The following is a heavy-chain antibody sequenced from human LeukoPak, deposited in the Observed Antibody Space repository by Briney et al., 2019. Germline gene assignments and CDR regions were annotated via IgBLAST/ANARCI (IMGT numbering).Heavy chain of an antibody. J-gene: IGHJ4*02. V-gene: IGHV3-11*06. CDR1: GFTFSDYY. CDR2: ISSISP. D-gene: IGHD5-24*01. Sequence: GGSLRLSCAASGFTFSDYYMNWIRQAPGKGLEWVSSISSISPYTAYADSLRGRFTISRDNSNNSLYLQMDSLRVEDTAVYYCARDLAPRSFDYWGQGTLVTVSS. CDR3: ARDLAPRSFDY.